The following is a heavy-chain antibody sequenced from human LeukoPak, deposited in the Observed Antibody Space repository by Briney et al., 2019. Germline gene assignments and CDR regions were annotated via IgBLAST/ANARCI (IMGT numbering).Heavy chain of an antibody. CDR1: GFTFSSYS. V-gene: IGHV3-21*01. CDR2: ISSSSSYI. J-gene: IGHJ3*02. D-gene: IGHD6-19*01. CDR3: ARDMEEQWPSDAFDI. Sequence: GGSLRLSCAASGFTFSSYSTNWVRQAPGKGLEWVSSISSSSSYIYYADSVKGRFTISRDNAKNSLYLQMNSLRAEDTAVYYCARDMEEQWPSDAFDIWGQGTMVTVSS.